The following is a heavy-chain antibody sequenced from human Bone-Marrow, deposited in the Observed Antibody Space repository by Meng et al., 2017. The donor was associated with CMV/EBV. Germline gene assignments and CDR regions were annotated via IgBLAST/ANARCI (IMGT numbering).Heavy chain of an antibody. J-gene: IGHJ5*02. CDR3: ASRDYDFWSGYVRFDP. Sequence: SETLSLTCAVYGGSFSGYYWSWIRQPPGKGLEWIGEINHSGSTNYNPSLKSRVTISVDTSKNQFSLKLSSVTAADTAVYYCASRDYDFWSGYVRFDPWGQGTLVTVSS. CDR2: INHSGST. D-gene: IGHD3-3*01. V-gene: IGHV4-34*01. CDR1: GGSFSGYY.